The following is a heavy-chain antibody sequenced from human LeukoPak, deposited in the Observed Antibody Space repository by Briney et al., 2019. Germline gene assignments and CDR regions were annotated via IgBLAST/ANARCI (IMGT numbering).Heavy chain of an antibody. CDR3: ATSIVGLTYDEHFQH. J-gene: IGHJ1*01. D-gene: IGHD1-26*01. V-gene: IGHV3-53*01. Sequence: GGSLRLSCAASGFAVSSNHMNWVRQAPGKGLEWVSVIFNGGSTYYADSVKGRFTISRDNSKNALYLQMNSLRAEDTAVYYCATSIVGLTYDEHFQHWGQGTLVTVSS. CDR2: IFNGGST. CDR1: GFAVSSNH.